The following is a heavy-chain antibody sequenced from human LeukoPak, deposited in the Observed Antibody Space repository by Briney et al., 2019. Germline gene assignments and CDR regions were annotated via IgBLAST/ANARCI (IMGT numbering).Heavy chain of an antibody. Sequence: ASVKVSCKASGYTFTGYFMHWVRQAPGQGLEWMGWINPNSGGTNFAQKFQGRVTMTRDTSISTAYMELSRLRSDDTAVYYCASSGFSYYYMDVWGKGTTVTVSS. V-gene: IGHV1-2*02. CDR2: INPNSGGT. J-gene: IGHJ6*03. D-gene: IGHD3-10*01. CDR3: ASSGFSYYYMDV. CDR1: GYTFTGYF.